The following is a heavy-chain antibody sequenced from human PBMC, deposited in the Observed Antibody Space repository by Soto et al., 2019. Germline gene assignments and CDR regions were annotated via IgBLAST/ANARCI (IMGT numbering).Heavy chain of an antibody. Sequence: QVQLVEPGGGVVQPGRSLRLSCAASGFTFSSYAMHWVRQAPGKGLEWVAVISYDGSNKYYADSVKGRFTISRDNSKNTLYLQMNSLRAEDTAVYYCARDGRRNSSGWYWYFDLWGRGTLVTVSS. V-gene: IGHV3-30-3*01. J-gene: IGHJ2*01. CDR3: ARDGRRNSSGWYWYFDL. CDR1: GFTFSSYA. D-gene: IGHD6-19*01. CDR2: ISYDGSNK.